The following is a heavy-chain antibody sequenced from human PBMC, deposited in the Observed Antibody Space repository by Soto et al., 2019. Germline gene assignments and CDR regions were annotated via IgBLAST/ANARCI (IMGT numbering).Heavy chain of an antibody. CDR1: GYTFNGYY. Sequence: ASVKVSCKASGYTFNGYYMHCVRQAPGQGLEWMGWINPNSGGTNYAQKFQGRVTMTRDTSISTAYMELSRLRSDDTAVYYCARDLVVVGATGEIDYWGQGTLVTVSS. V-gene: IGHV1-2*02. D-gene: IGHD1-26*01. J-gene: IGHJ4*02. CDR3: ARDLVVVGATGEIDY. CDR2: INPNSGGT.